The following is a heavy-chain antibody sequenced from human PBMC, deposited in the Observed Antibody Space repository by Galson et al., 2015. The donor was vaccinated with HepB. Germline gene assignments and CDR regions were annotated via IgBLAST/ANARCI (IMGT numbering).Heavy chain of an antibody. CDR1: FSIRSHY. CDR3: AQLGTGY. Sequence: FSIRSHYMNWVRQAPGKGLEWVSLIYSSSSSTNYADFVRGRFTISRDTSKNTVYLQMSRLRADDTAIYYCAQLGTGYWGRGTLVTVSS. D-gene: IGHD7-27*01. J-gene: IGHJ4*02. CDR2: IYSSSSST. V-gene: IGHV3-53*01.